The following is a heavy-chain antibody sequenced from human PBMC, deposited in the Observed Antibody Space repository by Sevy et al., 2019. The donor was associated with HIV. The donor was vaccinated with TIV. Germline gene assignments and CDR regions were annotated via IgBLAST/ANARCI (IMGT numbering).Heavy chain of an antibody. D-gene: IGHD6-13*01. CDR3: PREGGSGYHYFDY. CDR1: GFTFGDYA. J-gene: IGHJ4*02. V-gene: IGHV3-49*03. CDR2: IRRKAYGGTT. Sequence: GGSLRLSCTASGFTFGDYAMSWFRQAPGKGLEWVGFIRRKAYGGTTEYAASVKGRFTISRYDSKSIAYLQRNSLKTEDTAVYYCPREGGSGYHYFDYWGQGTLVTVSS.